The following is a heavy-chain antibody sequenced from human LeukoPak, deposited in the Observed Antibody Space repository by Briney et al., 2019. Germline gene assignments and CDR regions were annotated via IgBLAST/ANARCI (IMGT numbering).Heavy chain of an antibody. D-gene: IGHD6-19*01. CDR2: IIPIFGTA. V-gene: IGHV1-69*13. Sequence: SVKVSCKASGGTFSSYAISWVRQAPGQGLEWMGGIIPIFGTANYAQKFQGRVTITADESTSTAYMELSSLRPEDTAVYYCARVRQWLTTDAFDIWGQGTMVTVSS. CDR1: GGTFSSYA. CDR3: ARVRQWLTTDAFDI. J-gene: IGHJ3*02.